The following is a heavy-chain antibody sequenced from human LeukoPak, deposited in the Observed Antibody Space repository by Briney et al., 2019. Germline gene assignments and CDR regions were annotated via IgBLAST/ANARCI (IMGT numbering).Heavy chain of an antibody. V-gene: IGHV4-38-2*02. Sequence: SETLSLTCTVSGYSISSGYYWGWIRQPPGKGLEWIGSIYHSGSTYYNPSLKSRVTISVDTSKNQFSLKLSSVTAADTAVYYCARCSTTGEFDYWGQGTLVTVSS. CDR3: ARCSTTGEFDY. D-gene: IGHD1-1*01. J-gene: IGHJ4*02. CDR1: GYSISSGYY. CDR2: IYHSGST.